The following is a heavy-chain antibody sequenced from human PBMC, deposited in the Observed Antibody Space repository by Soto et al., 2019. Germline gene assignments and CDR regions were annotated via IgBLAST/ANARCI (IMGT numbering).Heavy chain of an antibody. Sequence: GGSLRLSCVVSGFTASDAWRSWVRQAPGKGLEWVARIISKTDGGTTDYTAPVKGRFITSRDESENTLYLEMNSLKTEDTAVYFCTASRVQAGFDIWGQGTLVTV. CDR3: TASRVQAGFDI. CDR2: IISKTDGGTT. V-gene: IGHV3-15*01. CDR1: GFTASDAW. J-gene: IGHJ3*02. D-gene: IGHD6-19*01.